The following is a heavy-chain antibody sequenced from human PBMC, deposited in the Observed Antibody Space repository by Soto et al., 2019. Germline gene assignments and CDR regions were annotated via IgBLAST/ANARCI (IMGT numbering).Heavy chain of an antibody. CDR2: IYPGDSDT. J-gene: IGHJ5*02. Sequence: PGESLKIYCKASGYTFTRCWIAWVRQMPGKGLEWMGIIYPGDSDTRYSPSFQGQVTISADKSISTAFLQWSSLKASDTAIYYCARQNSVILGPLTNTWFDPWGQGTLVTVSS. D-gene: IGHD1-26*01. CDR1: GYTFTRCW. V-gene: IGHV5-51*01. CDR3: ARQNSVILGPLTNTWFDP.